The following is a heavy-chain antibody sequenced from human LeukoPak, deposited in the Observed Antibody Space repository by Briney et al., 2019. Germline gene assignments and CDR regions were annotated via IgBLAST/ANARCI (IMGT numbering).Heavy chain of an antibody. CDR3: ARPNSVGASVDFDY. V-gene: IGHV1-2*02. CDR1: GYTFTDYY. CDR2: SNPNSGGT. D-gene: IGHD1-26*01. Sequence: ASVKVSCKASGYTFTDYYVHWVRQAPGQGLEWMGWSNPNSGGTRYAQKFQARVTMTRDTSVSTAYMELRSLTSDDTAVYYCARPNSVGASVDFDYRGQGTLVTVSS. J-gene: IGHJ4*02.